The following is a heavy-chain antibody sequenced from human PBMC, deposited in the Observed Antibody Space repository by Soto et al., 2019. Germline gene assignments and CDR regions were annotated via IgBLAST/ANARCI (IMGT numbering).Heavy chain of an antibody. CDR2: IIPILGIA. J-gene: IGHJ4*02. CDR3: AMEYCSSTSCYRDY. Sequence: QVQLVQSGAEVKKPGSSVKVSCKASGGTFSSYTISWVRQAPGQGLEWMGRIIPILGIANYAQKFQGRVTIXAXKXASTDYRELSSLRSEDTAVYYCAMEYCSSTSCYRDYWGQGTLVTVSS. CDR1: GGTFSSYT. D-gene: IGHD2-2*02. V-gene: IGHV1-69*02.